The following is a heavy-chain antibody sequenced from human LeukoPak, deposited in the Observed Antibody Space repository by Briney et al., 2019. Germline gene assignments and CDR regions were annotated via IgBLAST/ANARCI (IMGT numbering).Heavy chain of an antibody. CDR2: INWNGGST. V-gene: IGHV3-20*04. Sequence: PGGSLRLSCAASGFTFNNYAMSWVRQAPGKGLEWVSGINWNGGSTGYADSVEGRFTISRDNAKNSQYLQMNSLRVEDTALYYCARAQTYGDSRLLLDYWGQGTLVTVSS. CDR3: ARAQTYGDSRLLLDY. J-gene: IGHJ4*02. CDR1: GFTFNNYA. D-gene: IGHD2-21*02.